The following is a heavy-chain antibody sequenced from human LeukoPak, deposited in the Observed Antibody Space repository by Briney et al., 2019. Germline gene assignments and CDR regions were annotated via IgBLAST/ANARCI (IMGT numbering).Heavy chain of an antibody. CDR3: AKNWNQLVDWFDP. CDR1: GFTFSNYE. J-gene: IGHJ5*02. D-gene: IGHD1-1*01. V-gene: IGHV3-48*03. CDR2: ISNSGNTI. Sequence: GGSLGLSCAASGFTFSNYEMNWVRQAPGKGLEWVSYISNSGNTIYYADSMKGRFTISRDNAKNSLYLQMNSLRAEDTAVYYCAKNWNQLVDWFDPWGQGTLVTVSS.